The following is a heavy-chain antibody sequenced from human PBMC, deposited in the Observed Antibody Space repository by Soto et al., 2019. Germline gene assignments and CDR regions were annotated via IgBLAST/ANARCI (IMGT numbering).Heavy chain of an antibody. D-gene: IGHD3-9*01. CDR2: ISGSGDTT. CDR3: AKPLTTGYYFPFDY. CDR1: GFTFSSYW. Sequence: PGGSLRLSCAASGFTFSSYWISWVRQAPGKGLEWVSAISGSGDTTYYTDSVKGRFTISRDNSKNTLYLQMNSLRAEDTAVYYCAKPLTTGYYFPFDYWGQGTLVTVSS. J-gene: IGHJ4*02. V-gene: IGHV3-23*01.